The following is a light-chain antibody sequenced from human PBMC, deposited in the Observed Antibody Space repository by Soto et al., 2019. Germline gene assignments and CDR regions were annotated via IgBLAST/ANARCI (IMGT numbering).Light chain of an antibody. V-gene: IGKV4-1*01. CDR2: WAS. CDR1: QRILFNSNKKDY. Sequence: DIVTTQSSDSLAVSLGERATIHCKTSQRILFNSNKKDYLAWYQQKPGQPSKLLIYWASIRESGVPDRFSGSGSGTEFTLTLSSLQSEDFAVSYCQQYHNWPITFGQGTRLEI. J-gene: IGKJ5*01. CDR3: QQYHNWPIT.